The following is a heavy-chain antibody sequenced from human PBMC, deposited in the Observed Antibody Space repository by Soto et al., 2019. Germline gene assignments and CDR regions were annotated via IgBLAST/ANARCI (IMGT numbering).Heavy chain of an antibody. CDR2: IYYRGST. J-gene: IGHJ6*02. CDR3: ARVAIACPSSSCYNHYYYSLDV. Sequence: SETLSLTGTVSGGSISSDNFFWSWNRRPPGEGLEWIGYIYYRGSTYYNPSLESRLTLLVDTSKNQFSLKLRSVTAADTAVYYCARVAIACPSSSCYNHYYYSLDVWGQGTTVTVSS. CDR1: GGSISSDNFF. V-gene: IGHV4-30-4*01. D-gene: IGHD2-2*02.